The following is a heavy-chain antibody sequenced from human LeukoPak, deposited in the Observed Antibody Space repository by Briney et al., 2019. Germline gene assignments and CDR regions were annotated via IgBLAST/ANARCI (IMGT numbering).Heavy chain of an antibody. CDR2: IYSGGST. D-gene: IGHD3-10*01. CDR1: GFTVSSNY. Sequence: GGSLRLSCAASGFTVSSNYMSWVRQAPGRGLEWVSVIYSGGSTYYADSVKGRFTISRDNSKNTLFLQMNSLRAGDTAVYYCARGTVTMVDYWGQGTLVTVST. V-gene: IGHV3-66*01. CDR3: ARGTVTMVDY. J-gene: IGHJ4*02.